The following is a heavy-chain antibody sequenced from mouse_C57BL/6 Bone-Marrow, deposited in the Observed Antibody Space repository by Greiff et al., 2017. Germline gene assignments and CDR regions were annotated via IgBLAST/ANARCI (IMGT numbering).Heavy chain of an antibody. J-gene: IGHJ2*01. Sequence: EVQLQQSGAELVRPGDSVTLSCTASGFNIKDDYMHWVKQRPEQGLEWIGWIDPENGDNEYASKFQGKATITADTSSNTAYLKLSSLTSEDAAVYYCTTYYYCGSRDYWGQGTTLTGSS. V-gene: IGHV14-4*01. CDR3: TTYYYCGSRDY. CDR1: GFNIKDDY. D-gene: IGHD1-1*01. CDR2: IDPENGDN.